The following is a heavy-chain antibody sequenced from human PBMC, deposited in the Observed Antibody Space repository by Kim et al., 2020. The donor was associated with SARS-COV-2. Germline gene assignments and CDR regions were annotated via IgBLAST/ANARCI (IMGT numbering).Heavy chain of an antibody. CDR3: ATLPAVWGLSSQLIY. CDR2: FDPEDGET. CDR1: GYTLTELS. D-gene: IGHD3-16*02. J-gene: IGHJ4*02. V-gene: IGHV1-24*01. Sequence: ASVKVSCKVSGYTLTELSMHWVRQAPGKGLEWMGGFDPEDGETIYAQKFQGRVTMTEDTSTDTAYMELSSLRSEDTAVYYCATLPAVWGLSSQLIYWGQGTLVTVSS.